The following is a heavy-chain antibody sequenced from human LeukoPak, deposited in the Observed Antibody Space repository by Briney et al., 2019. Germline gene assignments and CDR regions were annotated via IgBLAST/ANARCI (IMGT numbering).Heavy chain of an antibody. V-gene: IGHV3-30-3*01. J-gene: IGHJ5*02. CDR1: GFTFSSYA. D-gene: IGHD1-1*01. Sequence: GRSLRLSCAASGFTFSSYAMHWVRQAPGKGLEWVAVISYDGSNKYYADSVKGRFTISRDNSKNTLYLQMNSLRAEDTAVYYCASGFTTPWGQGTLVTVSS. CDR3: ASGFTTP. CDR2: ISYDGSNK.